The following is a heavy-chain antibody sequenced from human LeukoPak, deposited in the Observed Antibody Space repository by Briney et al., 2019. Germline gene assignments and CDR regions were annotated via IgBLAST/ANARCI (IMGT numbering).Heavy chain of an antibody. CDR2: INPNSGGT. CDR3: ARERIAARNWFDP. J-gene: IGHJ5*02. CDR1: GYTFTGYY. Sequence: ASVKVSCKASGYTFTGYYMHWVRQAPGQGLEWMGWINPNSGGTSYAQKFRGRVTMTRDTSISTAYMELSRLRSDDTAVYYCARERIAARNWFDPWGQGTLVTVSS. D-gene: IGHD6-6*01. V-gene: IGHV1-2*02.